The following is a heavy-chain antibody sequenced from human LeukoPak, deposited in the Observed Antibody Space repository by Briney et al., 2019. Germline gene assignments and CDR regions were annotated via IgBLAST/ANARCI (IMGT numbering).Heavy chain of an antibody. D-gene: IGHD2-2*01. Sequence: GGSLRLSCAASGFTFSSYRMNWVRQAPGKGLEWVSSISSSGVYIYYADSLKGRFTISRDNAKVSLYLQMNSLRAEDTAVYYCARSLGSCSTTTCYDNWFDPWGQGTLVTVSS. CDR1: GFTFSSYR. J-gene: IGHJ5*02. CDR2: ISSSGVYI. CDR3: ARSLGSCSTTTCYDNWFDP. V-gene: IGHV3-21*01.